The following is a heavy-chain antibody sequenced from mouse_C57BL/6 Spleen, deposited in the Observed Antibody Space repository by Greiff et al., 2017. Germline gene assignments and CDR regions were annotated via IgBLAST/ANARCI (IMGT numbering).Heavy chain of an antibody. J-gene: IGHJ2*03. CDR1: GFKFTDYY. CDR2: INPYNGGT. D-gene: IGHD2-1*01. Sequence: EVQLQQSGPVLVKPGASVKMSCTASGFKFTDYYMNWVKQSPGKSLEWIGVINPYNGGTGYSPKFQGKATLTVDTSSNTAYMELNSLTSEDSAVYYCAAIYYGSSDDGGRGTSTTV. CDR3: AAIYYGSSDD. V-gene: IGHV1-19*01.